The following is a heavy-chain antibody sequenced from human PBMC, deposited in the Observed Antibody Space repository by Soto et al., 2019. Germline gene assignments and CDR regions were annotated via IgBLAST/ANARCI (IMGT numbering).Heavy chain of an antibody. CDR3: ARDTAAGTYYYYYGMDV. V-gene: IGHV1-69*01. Sequence: QVQLVQSGAEVKKPGSSVKVSCKASGGTFSSYAISWVRQAPGQGLEWMGGIIPIFGTANYAQKFQCRVTITADDSTSTAYMELSSLRSEDTAVYYCARDTAAGTYYYYYGMDVWGQGTTVTVSS. CDR1: GGTFSSYA. D-gene: IGHD6-13*01. J-gene: IGHJ6*02. CDR2: IIPIFGTA.